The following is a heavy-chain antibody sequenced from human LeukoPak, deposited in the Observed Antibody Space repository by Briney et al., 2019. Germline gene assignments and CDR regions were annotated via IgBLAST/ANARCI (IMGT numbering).Heavy chain of an antibody. Sequence: PGGSLRPSCEASGFTFSNYWMSWVRQAPGKGLEWVANIKQDGSEKFYVDSVRGRFTISRDNAKNSLYLQMNSLRAEDTAMYYCAREISSWYRTEGRFDPWGQGTLVTVSS. D-gene: IGHD6-13*01. CDR2: IKQDGSEK. CDR3: AREISSWYRTEGRFDP. V-gene: IGHV3-7*01. CDR1: GFTFSNYW. J-gene: IGHJ5*02.